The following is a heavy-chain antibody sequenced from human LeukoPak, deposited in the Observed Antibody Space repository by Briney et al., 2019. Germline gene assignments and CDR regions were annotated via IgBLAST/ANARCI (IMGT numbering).Heavy chain of an antibody. CDR2: ISSSGSTI. Sequence: GGSLRLSCAASGLTLSDYYESWMRQAPGKGREWVSYISSSGSTIYYADSVKGRFTISRDNAKNSLYLQMNSLRAEDPGVYYCAGDRDWYSGCYSLDYWGHGTLVTVSS. CDR1: GLTLSDYY. J-gene: IGHJ4*01. D-gene: IGHD1-26*01. CDR3: AGDRDWYSGCYSLDY. V-gene: IGHV3-11*04.